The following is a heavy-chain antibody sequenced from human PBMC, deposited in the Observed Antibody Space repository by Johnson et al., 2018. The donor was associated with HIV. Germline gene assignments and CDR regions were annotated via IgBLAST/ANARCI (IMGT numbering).Heavy chain of an antibody. CDR1: GFTFSDYY. J-gene: IGHJ3*02. V-gene: IGHV3-30*18. D-gene: IGHD3-16*01. CDR2: ISYDGSNK. Sequence: QVQLVESGGGLVQPGGSLRLSCAASGFTFSDYYMSWIRQAPGKGLEWVSVISYDGSNKYYADSVKGRFTISRDTSKNKLYLQMNSLRAEETAVYYCAKDWAGGAFDSWGQGTLVSVSS. CDR3: AKDWAGGAFDS.